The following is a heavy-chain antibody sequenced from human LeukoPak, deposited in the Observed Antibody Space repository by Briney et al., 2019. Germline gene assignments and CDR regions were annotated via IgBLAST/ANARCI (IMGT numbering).Heavy chain of an antibody. CDR2: INHTGST. D-gene: IGHD4-17*01. CDR1: GGSFSGYY. V-gene: IGHV4-34*04. Sequence: SETLSLTCTVYGGSFSGYYWTWIRQPPGKGLEWIGEINHTGSTNHNPSLKSRATISVDTSKNQFSLKLSSVTAADTAVYYCARDSVTTPLDYWGQGTLVTVSS. J-gene: IGHJ4*02. CDR3: ARDSVTTPLDY.